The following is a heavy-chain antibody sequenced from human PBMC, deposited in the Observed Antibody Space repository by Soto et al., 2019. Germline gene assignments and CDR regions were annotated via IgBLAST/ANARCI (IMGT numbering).Heavy chain of an antibody. CDR3: AKDRGGGMDV. Sequence: EVQVLESGGGLVQPGGSLRLSCAASGFTFSSYDMNWVRQAPGKGLEWVSGISHSGGSTYYADSVKGRFTISRDNSKNTLYLQMNRLRAEDTAIYYCAKDRGGGMDVWGQGTTVTVSS. D-gene: IGHD3-10*01. J-gene: IGHJ6*02. CDR2: ISHSGGST. CDR1: GFTFSSYD. V-gene: IGHV3-23*01.